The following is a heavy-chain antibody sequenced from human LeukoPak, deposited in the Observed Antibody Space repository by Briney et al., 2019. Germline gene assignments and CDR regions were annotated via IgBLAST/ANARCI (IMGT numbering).Heavy chain of an antibody. Sequence: ASVKVSCKASGGTFSSYAISWVRQAPGQGLEWMGWISAYNGNTNYAQKLQGRVTMTTDTSTSTAYMELRSLRSDDTAVYYCAREIPYCSSTSCQNFDYWGQGTLVTVSS. V-gene: IGHV1-18*01. D-gene: IGHD2-2*01. CDR1: GGTFSSYA. J-gene: IGHJ4*02. CDR2: ISAYNGNT. CDR3: AREIPYCSSTSCQNFDY.